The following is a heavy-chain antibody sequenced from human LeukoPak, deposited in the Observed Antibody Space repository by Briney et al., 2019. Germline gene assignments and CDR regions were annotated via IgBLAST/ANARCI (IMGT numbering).Heavy chain of an antibody. CDR2: IINSGGST. V-gene: IGHV3-23*01. CDR1: GFTFSNYA. CDR3: AKDIYGDYGGLDY. Sequence: GGSLRLSCVASGFTFSNYAMSWVRQAPGKGLEWASVIINSGGSTYYADSVKGRFTISRDNSKNTLYLQMNSLRAEDTAVYYCAKDIYGDYGGLDYWGQGTLVTVSS. J-gene: IGHJ4*02. D-gene: IGHD4-17*01.